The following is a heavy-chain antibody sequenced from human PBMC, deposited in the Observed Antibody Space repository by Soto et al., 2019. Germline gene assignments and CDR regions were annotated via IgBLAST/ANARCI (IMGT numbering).Heavy chain of an antibody. D-gene: IGHD3-22*01. CDR2: MNPNSGNT. CDR3: ARAPAYYYDSSGYYYPFDY. CDR1: GYTFTSYD. V-gene: IGHV1-8*01. J-gene: IGHJ4*02. Sequence: GPSVKVSCKASGYTFTSYDINWVRQATGQGLEWMGWMNPNSGNTGYAQKFQGRVTMTRNTSISTAYMELSSLRSEDTAVYYCARAPAYYYDSSGYYYPFDYWGQGTLVTVSS.